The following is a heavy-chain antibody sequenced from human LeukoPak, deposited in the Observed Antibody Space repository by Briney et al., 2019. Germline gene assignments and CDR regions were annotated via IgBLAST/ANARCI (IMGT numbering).Heavy chain of an antibody. CDR2: IYSGGST. D-gene: IGHD2-21*02. J-gene: IGHJ4*02. CDR1: GFTVSSNY. V-gene: IGHV3-66*01. CDR3: ARDLLYVTGPGY. Sequence: GGSLRLSCAASGFTVSSNYMSWVRQAPGKGLEWVSVIYSGGSTYYADSVKGRFTISRDNSKNTLYLQMNSLRAEDTAVYYCARDLLYVTGPGYWGQGTLVTVSS.